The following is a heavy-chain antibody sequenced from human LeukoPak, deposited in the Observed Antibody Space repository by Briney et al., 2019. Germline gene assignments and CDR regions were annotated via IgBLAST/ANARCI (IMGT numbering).Heavy chain of an antibody. CDR3: ARQSKGIIVITDFQH. Sequence: SETLSLTCTVSGVSISSRSYYWGWLRQPPGKGLEWMGSIYYSGNTYYSPSLKSRVTISVDTSKSQFSQKLSSVTAADTAVYYCARQSKGIIVITDFQHWGQGTLVTVSS. J-gene: IGHJ1*01. D-gene: IGHD3-22*01. CDR1: GVSISSRSYY. V-gene: IGHV4-39*01. CDR2: IYYSGNT.